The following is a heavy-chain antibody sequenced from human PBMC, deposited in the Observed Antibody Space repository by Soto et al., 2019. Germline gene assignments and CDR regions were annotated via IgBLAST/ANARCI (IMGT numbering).Heavy chain of an antibody. CDR1: GGSFDGYY. CDR2: IHHSGST. D-gene: IGHD3-3*01. J-gene: IGHJ4*02. V-gene: IGHV4-34*01. Sequence: SETLSLTCALYGGSFDGYYWSWIRQSPGKGLEWIGEIHHSGSTKYNPSLKGRVSLSVDTSTKQFSLKMTSMTAADRGVYYCARGVDSWSGYLFWGQGTPVTVSS. CDR3: ARGVDSWSGYLF.